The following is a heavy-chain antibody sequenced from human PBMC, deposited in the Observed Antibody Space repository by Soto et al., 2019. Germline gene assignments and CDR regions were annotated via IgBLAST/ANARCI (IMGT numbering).Heavy chain of an antibody. J-gene: IGHJ3*02. CDR3: ASSSGWDGGAFDI. V-gene: IGHV3-33*01. CDR2: IWYDGSNK. D-gene: IGHD6-19*01. CDR1: GFTFSSYG. Sequence: QVQLVESGGGVVQPGRSLRLSCAASGFTFSSYGMHWVRQAPGKGLEWVAVIWYDGSNKYYADSVKGRFTISRDNSKNTLYLQMNSLRAEDTAVYYCASSSGWDGGAFDIWGQGTMVTVSS.